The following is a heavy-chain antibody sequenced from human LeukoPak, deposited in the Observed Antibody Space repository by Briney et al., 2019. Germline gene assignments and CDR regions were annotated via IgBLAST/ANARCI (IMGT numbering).Heavy chain of an antibody. CDR1: GGSISSGDYY. Sequence: PSETLSLTCTVSGGSISSGDYYWSWIRQHPGKGLEWIGYISYTGSTYYNPSLKSRVTISADTSENQFSLKLSFVTAADTAVYYCARDRSRYSSTWGFDYWGQGTLVTVSS. J-gene: IGHJ4*02. CDR3: ARDRSRYSSTWGFDY. V-gene: IGHV4-31*03. CDR2: ISYTGST. D-gene: IGHD6-13*01.